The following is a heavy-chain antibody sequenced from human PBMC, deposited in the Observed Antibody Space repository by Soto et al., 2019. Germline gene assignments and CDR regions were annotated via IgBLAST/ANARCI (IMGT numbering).Heavy chain of an antibody. D-gene: IGHD6-19*01. CDR1: GFTFSSYA. CDR3: ANGGKVIAVATPFDY. J-gene: IGHJ4*02. Sequence: EVQLLESGGGLVQPGGSLRLSCAASGFTFSSYAMSWVRQAPGKGLEWVSAISGSGGSTYYADSVKGRFTISRDTSKNTLYLQMNSLRAEDTAVYYCANGGKVIAVATPFDYWGQGTLVTVSS. CDR2: ISGSGGST. V-gene: IGHV3-23*01.